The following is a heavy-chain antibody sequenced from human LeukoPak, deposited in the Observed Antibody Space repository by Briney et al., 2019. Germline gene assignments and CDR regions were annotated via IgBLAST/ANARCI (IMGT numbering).Heavy chain of an antibody. J-gene: IGHJ4*02. CDR1: GFTFISYA. V-gene: IGHV3-23*01. Sequence: GGSLRLSCAASGFTFISYAMTWVRQAPGKGLEWVSGISDTGGTTYYADSVKGRFTISRDNSKNTLFLQMNSLRAEDTAVYYCAKRTAIAGPYFDYWGQGTLVTVSS. CDR2: ISDTGGTT. CDR3: AKRTAIAGPYFDY. D-gene: IGHD6-13*01.